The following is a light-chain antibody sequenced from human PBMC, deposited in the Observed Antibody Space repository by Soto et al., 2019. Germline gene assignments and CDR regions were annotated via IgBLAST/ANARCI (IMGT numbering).Light chain of an antibody. CDR2: GAS. Sequence: EIVLTQSPGTLSLSPGERATLSCRASQSVSSSYLAWYQQKPGQAPRLLIYGASSRDTGIPDRYSGSGSGTDFTLTISRLEPEDFVVYYCQHYGSSLLTFGRGTKTDIK. CDR3: QHYGSSLLT. V-gene: IGKV3-20*01. J-gene: IGKJ1*01. CDR1: QSVSSSY.